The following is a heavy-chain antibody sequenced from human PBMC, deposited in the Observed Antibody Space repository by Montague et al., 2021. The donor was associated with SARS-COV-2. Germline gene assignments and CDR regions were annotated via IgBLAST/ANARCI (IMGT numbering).Heavy chain of an antibody. CDR2: ISYDGSNK. D-gene: IGHD6-13*01. CDR3: ARDDFRIAAAVFDY. V-gene: IGHV3-30*04. CDR1: GFTFSSHA. J-gene: IGHJ4*02. Sequence: SLRLSCAASGFTFSSHAMHWVRQAPGKGLEWVAIISYDGSNKYYADSVKGRFTISRDNSKNSLYLQMNSLRAEDTAVYYCARDDFRIAAAVFDYWGQGTLVTVSS.